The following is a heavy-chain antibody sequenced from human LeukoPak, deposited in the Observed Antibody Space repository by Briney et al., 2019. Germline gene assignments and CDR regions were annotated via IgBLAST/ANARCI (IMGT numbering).Heavy chain of an antibody. J-gene: IGHJ3*02. CDR2: IQFDGSNK. D-gene: IGHD6-19*01. CDR1: GFIFSNYG. V-gene: IGHV3-30*02. CDR3: ARAVDDAFDI. Sequence: GGSLRLSCVTSGFIFSNYGMHWVRQAPGKGLEWLTFIQFDGSNKLYADSVKGRFTVSRDTSKNTVYLQMTSLRVEDTAVYYCARAVDDAFDIWGQGTMVTVSS.